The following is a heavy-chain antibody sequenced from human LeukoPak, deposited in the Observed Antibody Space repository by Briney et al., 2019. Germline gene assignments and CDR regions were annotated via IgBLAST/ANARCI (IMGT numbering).Heavy chain of an antibody. CDR3: ARLSGYSSGHYYSDY. CDR2: IYYSGNT. D-gene: IGHD3-22*01. CDR1: GGSISTSAYY. V-gene: IGHV4-39*01. Sequence: SETLSLTCIVSGGSISTSAYYWGWIRQPPGEGLQWIGSIYYSGNTYYNSSLKSRVTISVDTSTSQFSLRLSSVTAADTAVYYCARLSGYSSGHYYSDYWGQGTLVTVSS. J-gene: IGHJ4*02.